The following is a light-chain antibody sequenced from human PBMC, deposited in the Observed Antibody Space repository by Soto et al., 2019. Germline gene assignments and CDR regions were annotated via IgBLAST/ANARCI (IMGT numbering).Light chain of an antibody. CDR3: GSWDSSLSAYV. V-gene: IGLV1-51*01. J-gene: IGLJ1*01. CDR2: DDT. CDR1: SSNIGGNS. Sequence: QSVLTQPPSVSAAPGQKVTISCSGSSSNIGGNSVSWYQQLPGTAPTLLIYDDTKRPSGIPDRFSGSKSGTSATLGITGFQTGDEADYYCGSWDSSLSAYVFGTGTKV.